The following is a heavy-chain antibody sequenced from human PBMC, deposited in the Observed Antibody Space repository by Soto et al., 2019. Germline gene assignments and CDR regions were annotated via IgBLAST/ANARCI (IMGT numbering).Heavy chain of an antibody. J-gene: IGHJ3*01. Sequence: GGSLRLSCAASGFTFSNYAMNWVRQAPGKGLECVSVISGSGGSAYYAYSVQGRFTISRDNSKNTLHMQMNSLRDEDTAIYYCVREGSRWNSRGSFDFWGRGTMVT. CDR3: VREGSRWNSRGSFDF. CDR1: GFTFSNYA. V-gene: IGHV3-23*01. D-gene: IGHD6-19*01. CDR2: ISGSGGSA.